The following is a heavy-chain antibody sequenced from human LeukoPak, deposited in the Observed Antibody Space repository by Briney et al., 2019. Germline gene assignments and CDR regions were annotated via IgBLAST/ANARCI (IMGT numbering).Heavy chain of an antibody. CDR1: GYTFTSYG. J-gene: IGHJ4*02. Sequence: GASVKVSCKASGYTFTSYGISWVRQAPGQGLEWMGWISAYNGNTNYAQKLQGRVTMTRNTSISTAYMELSSLRSEDTAVYYCARVGSRRSFVLGYWGQGTLVTVSS. D-gene: IGHD1-26*01. CDR2: ISAYNGNT. CDR3: ARVGSRRSFVLGY. V-gene: IGHV1-18*01.